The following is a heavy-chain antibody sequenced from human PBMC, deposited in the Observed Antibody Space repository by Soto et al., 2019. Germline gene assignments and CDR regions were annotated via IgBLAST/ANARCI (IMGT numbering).Heavy chain of an antibody. CDR2: ISAYNGNT. J-gene: IGHJ4*02. D-gene: IGHD7-27*01. CDR1: GYTFTSYG. V-gene: IGHV1-18*04. Sequence: ASVKVSCKASGYTFTSYGISWVRQAPGQGLEWMGWISAYNGNTKSSQKFQDRVTISRDTSASTAYMELTSLRSEDTAVYYCARDTGDGTFDFSGQGPLVTVSS. CDR3: ARDTGDGTFDF.